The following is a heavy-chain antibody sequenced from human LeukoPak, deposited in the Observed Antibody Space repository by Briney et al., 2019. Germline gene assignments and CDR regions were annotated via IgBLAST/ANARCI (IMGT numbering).Heavy chain of an antibody. V-gene: IGHV3-30*04. Sequence: GGSLRLSCAASGFTFTNYAMHWVRQAPGKGLEWVAVISHDGNYKYYSDSVRGRVTISRDKSKRTLYLEMNSLTNEDTAVYYCARPGGYGSLAEPSRAPFDPWGQGTLDTVSS. CDR2: ISHDGNYK. D-gene: IGHD3-10*01. CDR1: GFTFTNYA. J-gene: IGHJ5*02. CDR3: ARPGGYGSLAEPSRAPFDP.